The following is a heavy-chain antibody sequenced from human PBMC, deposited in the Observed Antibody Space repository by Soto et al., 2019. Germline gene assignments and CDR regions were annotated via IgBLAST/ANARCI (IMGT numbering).Heavy chain of an antibody. J-gene: IGHJ4*02. CDR1: GGTFSSYA. V-gene: IGHV1-69*12. CDR2: IIPIFGTA. Sequence: QVQLVQSGAEVKKPGSSVKVSCKASGGTFSSYAISWVRQAPGQGLEWMGGIIPIFGTANYAQKFQGRVTITADESTSTAYMELSSLRSEDTAVYYCARGQDIVVVVAAVGFDSWGQGTLVTVSS. D-gene: IGHD2-15*01. CDR3: ARGQDIVVVVAAVGFDS.